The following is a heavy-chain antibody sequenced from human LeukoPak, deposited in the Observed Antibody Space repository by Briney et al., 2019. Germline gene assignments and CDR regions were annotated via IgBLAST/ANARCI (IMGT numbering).Heavy chain of an antibody. J-gene: IGHJ5*02. V-gene: IGHV3-23*01. CDR1: GFTFSSYA. CDR2: ISGSGGST. Sequence: GGSLRLSCAASGFTFSSYAMSWVRQAPGKGLEWVSAISGSGGSTYYADSVKGRFTISRDNSKNTLYLQMNSLRAEDTAVYYCAKSREGSGWYHPPWFDPWGQGTLVTVSS. D-gene: IGHD6-13*01. CDR3: AKSREGSGWYHPPWFDP.